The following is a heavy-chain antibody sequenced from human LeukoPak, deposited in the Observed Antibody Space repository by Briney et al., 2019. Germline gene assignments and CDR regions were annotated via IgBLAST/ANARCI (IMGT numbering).Heavy chain of an antibody. CDR2: ISAYNGNT. J-gene: IGHJ6*03. D-gene: IGHD2-2*01. Sequence: ASVKVSCKASGYTFTSYGISWVRQAPGQGLEWMGWISAYNGNTNYAQKLQGRVTMTTDTSTSTAYMELRSLRSDDTAVYYCARDNPFVVVPAAMDYYYYYMDVWGKGTTVTISS. CDR3: ARDNPFVVVPAAMDYYYYYMDV. CDR1: GYTFTSYG. V-gene: IGHV1-18*01.